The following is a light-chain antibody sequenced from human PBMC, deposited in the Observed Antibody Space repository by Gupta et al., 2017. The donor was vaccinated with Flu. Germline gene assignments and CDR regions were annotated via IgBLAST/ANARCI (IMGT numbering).Light chain of an antibody. Sequence: QVVFTQSPSASASLGASVTLTCTLTNAHNFYTIAWHQQRPHRGPRFLMKLGSDDSQKKGDGIPERFSAASAGSERYSTISSLQADDEETYYCQSWDTGMSGVFGGGT. CDR2: LGSDDSQ. V-gene: IGLV4-69*01. CDR1: NAHNFYT. CDR3: QSWDTGMSGV. J-gene: IGLJ2*01.